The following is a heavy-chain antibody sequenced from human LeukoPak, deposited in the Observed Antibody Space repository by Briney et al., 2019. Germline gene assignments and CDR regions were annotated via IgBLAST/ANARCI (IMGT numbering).Heavy chain of an antibody. Sequence: SETLSLTCTVSGGSISSYYWSWIRQPPGKGLEWIGYIYYSGSTNYNPSLKSRVTISVDTSKNQFSLKLSSVTAADTAVYYCARYSGYDSSFDYWGQGTLVTVSS. CDR1: GGSISSYY. V-gene: IGHV4-59*01. J-gene: IGHJ4*02. D-gene: IGHD5-12*01. CDR2: IYYSGST. CDR3: ARYSGYDSSFDY.